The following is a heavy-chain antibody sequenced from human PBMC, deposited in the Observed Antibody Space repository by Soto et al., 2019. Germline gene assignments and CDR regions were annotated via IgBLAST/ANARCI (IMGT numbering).Heavy chain of an antibody. CDR3: ARDLEYDDFWSGYYGRPGSGDY. Sequence: EVQLVESGGGLVKPGGSLRLSCAASGFTFSSYSMNWVRQAPGKGLEWVSSISSSSSYIYYADSVKGRFTISRDNDKNSLYLQMNGLRAEDTAVYYCARDLEYDDFWSGYYGRPGSGDYWGQGTLVTVSS. J-gene: IGHJ4*02. CDR2: ISSSSSYI. D-gene: IGHD3-3*01. V-gene: IGHV3-21*01. CDR1: GFTFSSYS.